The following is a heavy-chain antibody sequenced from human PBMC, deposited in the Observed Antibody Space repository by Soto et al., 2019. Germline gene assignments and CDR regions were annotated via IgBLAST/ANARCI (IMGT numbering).Heavy chain of an antibody. Sequence: EVQLLESGGGLVQPGGSLRLSCIASGFTFSSYAMSWVRQAPGKGLEWVSVISGSGGSTYYADSVKGRFTISRDNSKNTLYLQMNILRAEDTAVYYCASRTSGWYFDYWGQGTLVTVSS. J-gene: IGHJ4*02. CDR2: ISGSGGST. D-gene: IGHD6-19*01. V-gene: IGHV3-23*01. CDR1: GFTFSSYA. CDR3: ASRTSGWYFDY.